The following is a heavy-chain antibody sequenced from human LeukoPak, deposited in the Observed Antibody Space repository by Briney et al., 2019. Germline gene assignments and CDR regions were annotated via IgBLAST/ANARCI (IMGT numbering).Heavy chain of an antibody. V-gene: IGHV4-34*01. CDR1: GGSFSVYY. Sequence: SETLSLTCAVYGGSFSVYYWSWIRQPPGKGLEWIGEINHSGSTNYNPSLKSRVTISVGTSKNQFSLKLSSVTAADTAVYYCARGRYYYDSSGYPREPFDLWGRGTLVTVSS. D-gene: IGHD3-22*01. J-gene: IGHJ2*01. CDR2: INHSGST. CDR3: ARGRYYYDSSGYPREPFDL.